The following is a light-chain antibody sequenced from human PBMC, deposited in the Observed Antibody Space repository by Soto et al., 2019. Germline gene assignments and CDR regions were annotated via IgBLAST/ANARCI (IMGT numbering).Light chain of an antibody. CDR2: KVS. CDR1: SSDVGDYDY. V-gene: IGLV2-14*01. J-gene: IGLJ2*01. Sequence: QSALTQPASVSGSPGQSITISCTGTSSDVGDYDYVSWYQQYAGKAPKMMIYKVSNRPSGVSNRFSGSKSGNTASLTISGLQAEDEADYYCSSYRSSNTLLFGGGTKVTVL. CDR3: SSYRSSNTLL.